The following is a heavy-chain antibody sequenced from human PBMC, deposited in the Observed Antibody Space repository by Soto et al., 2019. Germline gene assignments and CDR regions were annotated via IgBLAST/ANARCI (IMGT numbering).Heavy chain of an antibody. CDR1: GYTFTSYY. V-gene: IGHV1-46*01. Sequence: ASVKVSCKASGYTFTSYYMHWVRQAPGQGLEWMGIINPSGGSTSYAQKFQGRVTMTRDTSTSTAYMELSSLRSEDSAVYFCARGIKYGAYSRWFDPWGQGTLVTVSS. CDR2: INPSGGST. J-gene: IGHJ5*02. D-gene: IGHD4-17*01. CDR3: ARGIKYGAYSRWFDP.